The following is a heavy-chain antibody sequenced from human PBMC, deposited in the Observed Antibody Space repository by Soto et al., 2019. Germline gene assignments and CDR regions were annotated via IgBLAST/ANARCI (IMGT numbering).Heavy chain of an antibody. CDR2: INPGGGSA. CDR3: ARDTSGWSLNGLDV. J-gene: IGHJ6*02. CDR1: GSAITRYY. V-gene: IGHV1-46*01. Sequence: QVDLVQSGAEVKKPGASVTISCKASGSAITRYYIHWVRQAPGRDLEWMGIINPGGGSASYAPKFQDRVTIDKDTSTGTVYMDLRSLRTEDTSVYYCARDTSGWSLNGLDVWGQGTTVNVSS. D-gene: IGHD6-19*01.